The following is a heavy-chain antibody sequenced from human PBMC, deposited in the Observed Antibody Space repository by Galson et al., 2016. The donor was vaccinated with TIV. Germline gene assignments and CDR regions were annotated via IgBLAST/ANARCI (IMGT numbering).Heavy chain of an antibody. CDR2: VSGSGLSA. CDR1: GFTFGSYV. J-gene: IGHJ4*02. CDR3: AKDTVKGPQGGFFHH. Sequence: LRLSCAASGFTFGSYVMHWVRQAPGKGLEWVSSVSGSGLSAYYADSVKGRFTISRHTSKNTVYLQMNSPRAEDTAIYYCAKDTVKGPQGGFFHHWGQGTLATVSS. V-gene: IGHV3-23*01. D-gene: IGHD3-16*01.